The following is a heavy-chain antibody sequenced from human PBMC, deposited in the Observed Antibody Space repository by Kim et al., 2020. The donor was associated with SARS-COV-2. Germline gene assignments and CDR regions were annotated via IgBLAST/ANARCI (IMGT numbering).Heavy chain of an antibody. D-gene: IGHD4-17*01. V-gene: IGHV3-23*01. Sequence: GGSLRLSCAASGFTFSSYAMSWVRQAPGKGLEWVSAISGSGGSTYYADSVKGRFTISRDNSKNTLYLQMNSLRAEDTAVYYCAKTPTGRTVTTGYYFDYWGQGTLVTVSS. CDR2: ISGSGGST. CDR3: AKTPTGRTVTTGYYFDY. J-gene: IGHJ4*02. CDR1: GFTFSSYA.